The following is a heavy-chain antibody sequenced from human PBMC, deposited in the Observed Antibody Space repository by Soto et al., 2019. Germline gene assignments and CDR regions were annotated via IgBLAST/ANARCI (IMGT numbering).Heavy chain of an antibody. V-gene: IGHV3-30*18. Sequence: QVQLVESGGGVAQPGRSLRLSCAASGFTFSSYGMHWVRQAPGKGLEWVAVISYDGRNKYYADSVKGRFTISRDNSKNTLYLQMNSLRADDTAVYYCAKDDKGRIAVSGLDYWGQGTLVTVSS. CDR2: ISYDGRNK. CDR3: AKDDKGRIAVSGLDY. CDR1: GFTFSSYG. J-gene: IGHJ4*02. D-gene: IGHD6-19*01.